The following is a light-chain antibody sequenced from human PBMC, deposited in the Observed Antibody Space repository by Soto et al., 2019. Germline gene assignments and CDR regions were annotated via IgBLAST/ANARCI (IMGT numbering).Light chain of an antibody. J-gene: IGKJ2*01. CDR3: MQSVYLPPYT. CDR1: QSLAYSDGNTY. CDR2: KVS. Sequence: DVVMTQSPLFLPVTLGQPASISCRSSQSLAYSDGNTYLHWFQQRPGQSPRRLIYKVSSRDSGVPDRFSGSGSGTDFTLKISRVEAEDVGVYYCMQSVYLPPYTFGQGTKLEIK. V-gene: IGKV2-30*01.